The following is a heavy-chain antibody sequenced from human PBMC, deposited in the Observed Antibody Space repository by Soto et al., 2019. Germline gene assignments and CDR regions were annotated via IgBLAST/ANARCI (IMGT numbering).Heavy chain of an antibody. V-gene: IGHV3-30*04. CDR3: ARDMYSSDYFVKWFES. J-gene: IGHJ5*01. CDR2: ISKDGMNK. D-gene: IGHD6-19*01. CDR1: GFSFSSYA. Sequence: QVRLVESGGGVVLPGRSLRLSCTASGFSFSSYAMYWFRQPPGKGPEGVAVISKDGMNKNYADSVKGRVTFSRDNANYSLDLQLNSLRSEDTAMYYCARDMYSSDYFVKWFESWGQGTLVTVSS.